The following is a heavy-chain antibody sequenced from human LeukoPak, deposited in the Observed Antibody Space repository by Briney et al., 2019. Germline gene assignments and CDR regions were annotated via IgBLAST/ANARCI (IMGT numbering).Heavy chain of an antibody. Sequence: PSETLSLTCTVSGGSISSYYWSWIRQPPGKGLEWIGYIYYSGSTNYNPSLKSRVTISVDTSKNQFSLKLSSVTAADTAVYYCARTIVTTVWFDPWGQGTLVTVSS. V-gene: IGHV4-59*01. D-gene: IGHD4-11*01. CDR3: ARTIVTTVWFDP. CDR2: IYYSGST. CDR1: GGSISSYY. J-gene: IGHJ5*02.